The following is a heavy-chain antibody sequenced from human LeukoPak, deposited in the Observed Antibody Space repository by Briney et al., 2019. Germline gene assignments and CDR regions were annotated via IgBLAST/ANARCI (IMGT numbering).Heavy chain of an antibody. D-gene: IGHD2-15*01. J-gene: IGHJ6*03. V-gene: IGHV4-34*01. Sequence: SETLSLTCAVYGGSFSGYYWSWIRQPPGKGLEWIGEINHSGSTNYNPSLKSRVTISVDTSKNQFSLKLSSVTAADTAVYYCAREKILDYYYYMDVWGKGTTVTVSS. CDR3: AREKILDYYYYMDV. CDR1: GGSFSGYY. CDR2: INHSGST.